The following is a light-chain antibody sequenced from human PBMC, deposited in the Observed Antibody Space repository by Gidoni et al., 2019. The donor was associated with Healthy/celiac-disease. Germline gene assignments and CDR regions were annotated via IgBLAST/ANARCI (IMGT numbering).Light chain of an antibody. J-gene: IGLJ2*01. CDR1: KVGDKY. Sequence: SYELTQPPSVSVSPGQTASITCSGDKVGDKYACWYQQKPGQSPVLEIYQDSKRPSGIPERFSGSNSGNTATLTISGTQAMDEADYYCQAWDSSTAGVFGGGTKLTVL. V-gene: IGLV3-1*01. CDR2: QDS. CDR3: QAWDSSTAGV.